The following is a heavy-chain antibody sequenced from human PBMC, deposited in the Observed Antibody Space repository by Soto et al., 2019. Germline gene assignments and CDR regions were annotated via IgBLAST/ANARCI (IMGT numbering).Heavy chain of an antibody. CDR1: GFTFSSYG. Sequence: QVQLVESGGGVVQPGRSLRLSCAASGFTFSSYGMHWVRQAPGKGLEWVAVISYDGSNKYYADSVKGRFTISRDNSPHTLYLRMHRLRAEDTAVYYCATGVVPAAIDDYWGQGTLVTVSS. D-gene: IGHD2-2*01. J-gene: IGHJ4*02. CDR3: ATGVVPAAIDDY. CDR2: ISYDGSNK. V-gene: IGHV3-30*03.